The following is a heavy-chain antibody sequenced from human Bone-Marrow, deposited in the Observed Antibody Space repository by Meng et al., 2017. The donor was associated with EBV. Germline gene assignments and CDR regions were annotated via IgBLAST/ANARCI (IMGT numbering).Heavy chain of an antibody. CDR3: ARGEGHYDILTGYSYYFDY. D-gene: IGHD3-9*01. CDR1: GFTFSDYY. J-gene: IGHJ4*02. CDR2: ISSSGSTI. Sequence: QVQXVESGXXXVKPGGSXRRSCAXSGFTFSDYYMSWIRQAPGKGLEWVSYISSSGSTIYYADSVKGRFTISRDNAKNSLYLQMNSLRAEDTAVYYCARGEGHYDILTGYSYYFDYWGQGTLVTVSS. V-gene: IGHV3-11*04.